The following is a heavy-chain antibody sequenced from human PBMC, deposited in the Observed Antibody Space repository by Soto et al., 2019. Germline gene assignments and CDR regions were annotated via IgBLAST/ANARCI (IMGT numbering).Heavy chain of an antibody. J-gene: IGHJ6*02. CDR3: ARDRVYCSGGSCYDTPEKAHYYYYGMDV. CDR1: GGSISSYY. D-gene: IGHD2-15*01. V-gene: IGHV4-59*01. Sequence: SETLSLTCTVSGGSISSYYWSWIRQPPGKGLEWIGYIYYSGSTNYNPSLKSRVTISVDTSKNQFSLKLSSVTAADTALYYCARDRVYCSGGSCYDTPEKAHYYYYGMDVCGQGTTVTVYS. CDR2: IYYSGST.